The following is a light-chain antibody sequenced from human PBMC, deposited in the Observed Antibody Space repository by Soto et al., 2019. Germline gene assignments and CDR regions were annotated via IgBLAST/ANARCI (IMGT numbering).Light chain of an antibody. CDR3: QQVNSYLPLT. CDR2: AAS. CDR1: LGISSY. J-gene: IGKJ4*01. Sequence: DIQLTQSPSFLSASVGDRVTITCRAGLGISSYLAWYQQKPGKAPKLLIYAASTLQGGVPSRFSGSGSATEFTLTISSLQPEDSATYYCQQVNSYLPLTFGGGTKVEIK. V-gene: IGKV1-9*01.